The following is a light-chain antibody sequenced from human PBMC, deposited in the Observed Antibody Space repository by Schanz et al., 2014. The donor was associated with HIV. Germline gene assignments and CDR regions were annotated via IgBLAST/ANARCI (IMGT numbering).Light chain of an antibody. CDR1: NIGSKS. CDR3: QVWDGRSEHPV. J-gene: IGLJ1*01. Sequence: VLTQPPSVSVAPGKTARITCGGNNIGSKSVHWYQQKPGQAPVLVIYYDSDRPSGIPERFSGSSSGNTATLTISRVEAGDEADYYCQVWDGRSEHPVFGTGTKLTVL. V-gene: IGLV3-21*04. CDR2: YDS.